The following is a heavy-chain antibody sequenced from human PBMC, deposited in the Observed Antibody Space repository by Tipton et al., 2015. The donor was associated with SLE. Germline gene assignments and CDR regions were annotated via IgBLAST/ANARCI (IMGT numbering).Heavy chain of an antibody. Sequence: TLSLTCTVSGGSISSYYWSWIRQPPGKGLEWIGHIYYSGSADYNPSPKSRVTISVDTSKNQFSLRLSSVTAADTAVYYCASPGESCSGPSCYDWYFDLWGRGTLVTVSS. CDR2: IYYSGSA. J-gene: IGHJ2*01. D-gene: IGHD2-2*01. V-gene: IGHV4-59*07. CDR1: GGSISSYY. CDR3: ASPGESCSGPSCYDWYFDL.